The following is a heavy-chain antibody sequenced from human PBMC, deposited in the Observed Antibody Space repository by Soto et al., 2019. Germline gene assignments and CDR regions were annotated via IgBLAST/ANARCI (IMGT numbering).Heavy chain of an antibody. V-gene: IGHV3-23*01. CDR3: AKDRSSSWRAFDC. D-gene: IGHD6-13*01. CDR2: ISGSGGHT. CDR1: GFKFSNYA. J-gene: IGHJ4*02. Sequence: GGSLRLSCAASGFKFSNYAMTWVRQAPGKGLEWVSFISGSGGHTYYADSVKGRFTISRDNSNNTLSLQMNSLRADDTAVYYCAKDRSSSWRAFDCWGQGTLVTVS.